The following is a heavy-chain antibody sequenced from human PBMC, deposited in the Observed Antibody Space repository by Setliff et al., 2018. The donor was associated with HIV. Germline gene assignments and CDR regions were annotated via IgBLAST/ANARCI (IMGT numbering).Heavy chain of an antibody. CDR2: ISAYSGNT. J-gene: IGHJ3*02. V-gene: IGHV1-18*01. D-gene: IGHD3-3*01. CDR1: GYTFTSYG. Sequence: VKVSCKASGYTFTSYGISWVRQAPGQGLEWMGWISAYSGNTNYAQKLQGRVTMTTDTSTSTAYMELRSLRSDDTAVYYCARVAWYYSFWSGLGDAFDIWGQGTMVTVSS. CDR3: ARVAWYYSFWSGLGDAFDI.